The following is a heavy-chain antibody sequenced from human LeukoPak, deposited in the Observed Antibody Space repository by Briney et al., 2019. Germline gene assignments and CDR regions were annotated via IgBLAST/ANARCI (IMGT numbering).Heavy chain of an antibody. Sequence: AASVKVSCKASGYIFTSYVMHWVRQAPGQRLEWMGWINAGDGSTKYSQNLQGRVTITRDASASTVYMELSSLRSEDTAVYYCARGTGDLAPWGQGTLVTVSS. CDR3: ARGTGDLAP. J-gene: IGHJ5*02. D-gene: IGHD1-26*01. CDR2: INAGDGST. CDR1: GYIFTSYV. V-gene: IGHV1-3*01.